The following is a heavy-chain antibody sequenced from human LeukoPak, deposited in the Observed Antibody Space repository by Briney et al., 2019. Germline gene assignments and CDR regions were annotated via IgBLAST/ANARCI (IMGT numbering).Heavy chain of an antibody. V-gene: IGHV4-34*01. D-gene: IGHD3-10*01. CDR2: INHSGST. CDR1: GGSFSGYY. CDR3: ARERGSPYYYGMDV. Sequence: PSETLSLTCAVYGGSFSGYYWSWIRQPPGKGLEWIGEINHSGSTNYNPSLKSRVTISVDTSKNQFSLKLSSVTAADTAVYYCARERGSPYYYGMDVWGQGTTVTVSS. J-gene: IGHJ6*02.